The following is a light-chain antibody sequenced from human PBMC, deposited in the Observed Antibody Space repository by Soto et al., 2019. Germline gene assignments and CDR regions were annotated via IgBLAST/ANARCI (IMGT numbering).Light chain of an antibody. V-gene: IGLV2-14*01. Sequence: QSVLTQPASVSGSPGQSITISCTGTSSDVGGYNYVSWYQQHPGKAPKLMIYEVSNRPSGVSNRFSGSKSGNTASLTISGLHAEDDADYYCSSYTSSSTLLYVFGTGTKVTVL. CDR3: SSYTSSSTLLYV. CDR1: SSDVGGYNY. CDR2: EVS. J-gene: IGLJ1*01.